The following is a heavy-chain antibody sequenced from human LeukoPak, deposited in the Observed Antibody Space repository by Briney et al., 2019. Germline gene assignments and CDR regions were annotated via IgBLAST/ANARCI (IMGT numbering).Heavy chain of an antibody. D-gene: IGHD1-26*01. V-gene: IGHV1-18*01. CDR1: GYTFTIYG. Sequence: GASVTVSFKASGYTFTIYGISWVRQAPGQGLEWMGWISAYNGNTNYSQKLQGRVTMTTDTSTSTAYMELRSLRSDDTAVYYCARYSDSIVGAHQSDYWGQGTLVTVSS. CDR2: ISAYNGNT. J-gene: IGHJ4*02. CDR3: ARYSDSIVGAHQSDY.